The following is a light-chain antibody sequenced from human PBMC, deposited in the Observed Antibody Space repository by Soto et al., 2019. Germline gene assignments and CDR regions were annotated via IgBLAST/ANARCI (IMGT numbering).Light chain of an antibody. CDR3: QQYSSSPRGVT. J-gene: IGKJ4*01. CDR2: ATS. CDR1: QSVSTNY. Sequence: EIVLTQSPGTLSLSPGERATLSCRASQSVSTNYLAWYQQKPGQAPRLLIGATSSRVTGIPDRFSGSGSGTDFTLTITRLEPEDFAVYFCQQYSSSPRGVTFGGGTKLEI. V-gene: IGKV3-20*01.